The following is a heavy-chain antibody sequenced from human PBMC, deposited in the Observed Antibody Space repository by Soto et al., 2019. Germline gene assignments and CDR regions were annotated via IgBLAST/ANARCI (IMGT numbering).Heavy chain of an antibody. D-gene: IGHD1-20*01. CDR3: ARYKSNYYYGMDV. V-gene: IGHV4-59*01. CDR2: IYYSGIT. CDR1: GGSISSYY. Sequence: QVQLQESGPGLVKPSETLSLTCTVSGGSISSYYWSWIRQPPGKGLEWIGYIYYSGITNYNPSLKSRVNISVDTSKNQFALKLSSVTAADTAVYYCARYKSNYYYGMDVWGQGTTVTVS. J-gene: IGHJ6*02.